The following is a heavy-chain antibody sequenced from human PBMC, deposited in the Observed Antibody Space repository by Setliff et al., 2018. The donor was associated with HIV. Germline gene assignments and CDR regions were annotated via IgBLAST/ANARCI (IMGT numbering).Heavy chain of an antibody. CDR3: ASTTYYYDSSGHPPGWFDP. D-gene: IGHD3-22*01. J-gene: IGHJ5*02. V-gene: IGHV1-69*02. CDR1: GGTFSSYT. Sequence: ASVKVSCKASGGTFSSYTISWVRQAPGQGLEWMERVIPILGIANNAQKFQGRVTMTADKSTSTAYMELSSLRSDDTAVYYCASTTYYYDSSGHPPGWFDPWGQGTLVTVSS. CDR2: VIPILGIA.